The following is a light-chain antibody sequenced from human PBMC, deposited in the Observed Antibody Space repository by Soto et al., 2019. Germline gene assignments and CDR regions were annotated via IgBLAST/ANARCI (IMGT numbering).Light chain of an antibody. CDR3: QQSYSTWT. CDR2: AAS. Sequence: DIQMTQSPSSLSASVGDRVTITCRASQSISSYLNWYQQKPGKAPKLLIYAASSLQSGVPSRFSGSGSGTAFTLTISSLQPEDFATYNCQQSYSTWTFGQGTKVEIK. V-gene: IGKV1-39*01. CDR1: QSISSY. J-gene: IGKJ1*01.